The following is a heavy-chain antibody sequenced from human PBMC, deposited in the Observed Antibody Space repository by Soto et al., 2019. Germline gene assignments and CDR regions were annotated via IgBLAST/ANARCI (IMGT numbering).Heavy chain of an antibody. Sequence: KVSCKASGGTFSSYAISWVRQAPGQGLEWMGRIDPSDSYTNYSPSFQGHVTISADKSISTAYLQWSSLKASDTAMYYCARHEFRGFYYFDYWGQGTLVTVSS. D-gene: IGHD3-10*01. CDR2: IDPSDSYT. CDR3: ARHEFRGFYYFDY. V-gene: IGHV5-10-1*01. CDR1: GGTFSSYA. J-gene: IGHJ4*02.